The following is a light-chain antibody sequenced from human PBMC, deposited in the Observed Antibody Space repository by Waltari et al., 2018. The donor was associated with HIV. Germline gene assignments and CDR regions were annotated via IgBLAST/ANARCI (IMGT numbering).Light chain of an antibody. CDR1: SSDVGGYNY. V-gene: IGLV2-11*01. CDR2: DVS. CDR3: FSYAGSYVV. J-gene: IGLJ2*01. Sequence: QSALNQPRSVFGSPGQSVTISCTGTSSDVGGYNYFSWYHQHPRKEPKLMIYDVSKRPSGVPDRLSGSKSGNTASLTSSGLQAEDDADYYCFSYAGSYVVFGGGTKLTAL.